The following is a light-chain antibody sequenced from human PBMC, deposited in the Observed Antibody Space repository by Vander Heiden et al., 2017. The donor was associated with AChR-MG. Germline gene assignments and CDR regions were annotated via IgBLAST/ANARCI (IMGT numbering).Light chain of an antibody. Sequence: QSVLTPPPSVSGAPGQRVTISCTGGSLNRRAGYDVHWYQQLPGTAPKLLIYGNRNRPSGVPGRFSGSKSGPSASLAITGLQAEDEADYYCQSYDSSLSGSVFGGGTKLTVL. CDR2: GNR. CDR3: QSYDSSLSGSV. J-gene: IGLJ3*02. V-gene: IGLV1-40*01. CDR1: SLNRRAGYD.